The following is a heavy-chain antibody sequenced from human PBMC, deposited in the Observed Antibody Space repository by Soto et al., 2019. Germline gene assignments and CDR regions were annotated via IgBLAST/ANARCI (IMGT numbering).Heavy chain of an antibody. D-gene: IGHD6-19*01. CDR3: ARDTTIAVAGENYYYYYGMDV. J-gene: IGHJ6*02. CDR2: ISSSSSTI. V-gene: IGHV3-48*02. Sequence: VQLVESGGGLVQPGGSLRLSCAASGFTFSSYSMNWVRQDPGKGLEWVSYISSSSSTIYYADSVKGRFTISRDNAKNSLYLQMNSLRDEDTAVYYCARDTTIAVAGENYYYYYGMDVWGQGTTVTVSS. CDR1: GFTFSSYS.